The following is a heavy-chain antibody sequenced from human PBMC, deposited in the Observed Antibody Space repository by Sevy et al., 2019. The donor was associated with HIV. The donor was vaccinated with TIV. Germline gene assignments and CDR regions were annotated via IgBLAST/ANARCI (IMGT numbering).Heavy chain of an antibody. Sequence: SETLSLTCTVSGGSINSDHWNWIRQPPGKGLEWIGYVYYTGGTNYNPSLKNRVTISVDRTTNQCSLKLTSVTAADTAVYYCARRNDFDIWGQGTMVTVSS. J-gene: IGHJ3*02. CDR1: GGSINSDH. CDR3: ARRNDFDI. V-gene: IGHV4-59*08. CDR2: VYYTGGT.